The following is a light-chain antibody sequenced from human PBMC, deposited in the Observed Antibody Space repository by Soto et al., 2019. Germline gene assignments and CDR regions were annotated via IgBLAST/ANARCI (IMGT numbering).Light chain of an antibody. J-gene: IGLJ1*01. CDR2: EVN. V-gene: IGLV2-14*01. Sequence: QSVLTQPASVSGSPGQSITISCTGTSSDVRVYNYVSWYQQHPGKAPKLMIYEVNNRPSGVSNRFSGSTSGNTASLTISGLQAEDEADYYCSSSTSSNTLYVFGTGTKVTVL. CDR1: SSDVRVYNY. CDR3: SSSTSSNTLYV.